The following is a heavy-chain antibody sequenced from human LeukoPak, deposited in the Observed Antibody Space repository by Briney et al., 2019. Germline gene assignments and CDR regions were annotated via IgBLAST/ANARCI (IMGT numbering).Heavy chain of an antibody. D-gene: IGHD2-15*01. CDR1: GFTFSSYA. V-gene: IGHV3-23*01. CDR3: AKVSLVVAATPAWFDP. CDR2: ISGSGGST. J-gene: IGHJ5*02. Sequence: PGGSLRLSCAASGFTFSSYAMSWVRQAREKGLEWVSAISGSGGSTYYADSVKGRFTISRDNSKNTLYLQMNSLRAEDTAVYYCAKVSLVVAATPAWFDPWGQGTLVTVSS.